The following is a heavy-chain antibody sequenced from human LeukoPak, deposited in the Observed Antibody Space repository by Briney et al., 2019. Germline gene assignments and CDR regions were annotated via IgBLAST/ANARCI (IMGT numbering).Heavy chain of an antibody. CDR2: IYSDGSA. D-gene: IGHD3-16*01. CDR1: GYTLTELS. Sequence: SCKVSGYTLTELSMHWVRQAPGKGLEWVSFIYSDGSAYYADSVKARFTISRDNSKTTVYLQMNSLRVDDTAVYYCFNYANWGQGTLVTVSS. J-gene: IGHJ4*02. V-gene: IGHV3-66*01. CDR3: FNYAN.